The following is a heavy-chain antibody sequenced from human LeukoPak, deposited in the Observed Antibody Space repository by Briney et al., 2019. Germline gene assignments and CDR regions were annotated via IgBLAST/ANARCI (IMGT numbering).Heavy chain of an antibody. CDR3: ATEPYGARGYCRGGSCYGGRSDY. J-gene: IGHJ4*02. Sequence: ASVKVSCKVSVDTLTELSMHWVRQAPGQGLEWMGGIIPIFGTANYAQKFQGRVTITADESTSTAYMELSSLRSEDTAVYYCATEPYGARGYCRGGSCYGGRSDYWGQGTLVTVSS. V-gene: IGHV1-69*13. CDR1: VDTLTELS. D-gene: IGHD2-15*01. CDR2: IIPIFGTA.